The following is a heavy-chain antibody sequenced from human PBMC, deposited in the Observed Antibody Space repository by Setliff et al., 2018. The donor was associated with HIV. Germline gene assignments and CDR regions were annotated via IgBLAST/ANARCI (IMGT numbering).Heavy chain of an antibody. J-gene: IGHJ6*03. Sequence: PSETLSLTCTVSGGSISSSSYYWGWIRQPPGKGLQWIGSIYYRGSTYYNPSLKSRVTISVDTSKNQFSLKLRSVTAADTALYYCARGRYRSRWYASDHYYIDVWGKGTTVTDSS. CDR3: ARGRYRSRWYASDHYYIDV. D-gene: IGHD6-13*01. CDR2: IYYRGST. CDR1: GGSISSSSYY. V-gene: IGHV4-39*01.